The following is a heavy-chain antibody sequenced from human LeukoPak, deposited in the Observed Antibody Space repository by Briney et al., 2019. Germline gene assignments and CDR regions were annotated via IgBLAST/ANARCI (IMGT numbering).Heavy chain of an antibody. D-gene: IGHD3-16*02. CDR3: AREDVIGGFDY. V-gene: IGHV3-48*01. CDR1: GFTFSSYG. CDR2: ISSSSSTI. J-gene: IGHJ4*02. Sequence: GGSLRLSCAASGFTFSSYGINWVRQAPGKGLEWVSYISSSSSTIYYADSVKGRFTISRDNAKNSLYLQMNSLRAEDTAVYYCAREDVIGGFDYWGQGTLVTVSS.